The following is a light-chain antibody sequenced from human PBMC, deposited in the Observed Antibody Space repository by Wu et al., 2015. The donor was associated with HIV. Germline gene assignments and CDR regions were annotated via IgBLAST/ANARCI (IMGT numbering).Light chain of an antibody. CDR3: HQYGSSPAP. CDR2: AAS. Sequence: EIVLTQSPGTLSLSPGERATLSCRASQTVNSDFLAWYQQKPGQAPRLVIFAASIPATGIPQRFSGSGSGTNFSLIINRLEPEDFGVYYCHQYGSSPAPFGGGTRVDVK. J-gene: IGKJ4*01. CDR1: QTVNSDF. V-gene: IGKV3-20*01.